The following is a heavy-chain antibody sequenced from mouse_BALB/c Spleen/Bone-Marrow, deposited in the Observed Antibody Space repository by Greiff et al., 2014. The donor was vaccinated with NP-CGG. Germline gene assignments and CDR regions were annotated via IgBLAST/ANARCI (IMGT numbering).Heavy chain of an antibody. Sequence: EVQRVESGGGLVKPGGSLKLSCAASGFTFSDYYICWLRQTPEKRLEWVATISDGGNYSYYPDSVKGRFTISRDNGKNNLYLQMSSLKSEDTAMYYCARSGMRYGAMDYWGQGTSVTVFS. CDR2: ISDGGNYS. D-gene: IGHD2-10*02. J-gene: IGHJ4*01. V-gene: IGHV5-4*02. CDR3: ARSGMRYGAMDY. CDR1: GFTFSDYY.